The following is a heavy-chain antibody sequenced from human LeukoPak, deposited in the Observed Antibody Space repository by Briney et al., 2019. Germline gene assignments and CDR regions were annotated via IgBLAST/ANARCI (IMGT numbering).Heavy chain of an antibody. D-gene: IGHD3-22*01. CDR1: GFTFSSYS. V-gene: IGHV3-48*01. CDR2: ISSSSSTI. Sequence: GGSLRLSCAASGFTFSSYSMHWVRQAPGKGLAWVSYISSSSSTIYYADSVKGRFTISRDNAKNSLFLQMNSLRAEDTAVYYCARADSGYTNWFDPWGQGTLVTVSS. CDR3: ARADSGYTNWFDP. J-gene: IGHJ5*02.